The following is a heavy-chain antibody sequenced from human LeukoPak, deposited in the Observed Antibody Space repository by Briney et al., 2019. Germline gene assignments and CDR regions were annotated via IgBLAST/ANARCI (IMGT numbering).Heavy chain of an antibody. V-gene: IGHV4-38-2*01. D-gene: IGHD2-2*01. J-gene: IGHJ3*02. CDR1: GYSISSGYY. CDR3: ASALIVVVPAASLGAFDI. CDR2: IYHSGST. Sequence: SEILSLTCAVSGYSISSGYYWGWIRQPPGKGLEWIGSIYHSGSTYYNPSLKSRVTISVDTSKNQFSLKLSSVTAADTAVYYCASALIVVVPAASLGAFDIWGQGTMVTVSS.